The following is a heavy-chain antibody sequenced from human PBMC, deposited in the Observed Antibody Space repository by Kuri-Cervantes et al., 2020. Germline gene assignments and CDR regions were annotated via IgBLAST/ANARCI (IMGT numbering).Heavy chain of an antibody. Sequence: SETLSLTCTVSGGSISSYYWSWIRQPPGKGLEWIGYIYYSGSTNYNPSLKSRVTISVDTSKNQFSLKLSSVTAADTAVYYCARVDSWYGSSALDYWGQGTLVTVSS. CDR2: IYYSGST. CDR1: GGSISSYY. CDR3: ARVDSWYGSSALDY. J-gene: IGHJ4*02. D-gene: IGHD6-13*01. V-gene: IGHV4-59*01.